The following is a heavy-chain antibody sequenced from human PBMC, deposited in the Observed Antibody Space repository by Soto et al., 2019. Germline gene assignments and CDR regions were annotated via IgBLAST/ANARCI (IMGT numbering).Heavy chain of an antibody. J-gene: IGHJ6*02. CDR1: GGSIRSGDYY. D-gene: IGHD3-16*01. CDR3: ARDGPSGSSSGGGVYYYGMDV. V-gene: IGHV4-31*03. Sequence: SETLSLTCSVSGGSIRSGDYYWTWIRQHPGKGLEWIGYIYYTGSIYYNPSLKGRLTISVDTSKNQFSLKLSSMTAADTAVYYCARDGPSGSSSGGGVYYYGMDVWGQGTTVTVSS. CDR2: IYYTGSI.